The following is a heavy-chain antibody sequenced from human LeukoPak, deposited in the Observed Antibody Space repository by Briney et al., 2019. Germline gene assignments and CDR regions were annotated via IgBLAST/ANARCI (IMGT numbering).Heavy chain of an antibody. CDR2: IMPILVTA. CDR1: GGTFSSYA. V-gene: IGHV1-69*11. Sequence: ASVTVSCKDSGGTFSSYAISWLRQAPGPGLEWMGRIMPILVTANYPQKLQGQDTITPDQSPSTAYMDPNSLRSDATAVYYCASGDSSSWKDPVGYWGQGTLVTVSS. CDR3: ASGDSSSWKDPVGY. J-gene: IGHJ4*02. D-gene: IGHD6-13*01.